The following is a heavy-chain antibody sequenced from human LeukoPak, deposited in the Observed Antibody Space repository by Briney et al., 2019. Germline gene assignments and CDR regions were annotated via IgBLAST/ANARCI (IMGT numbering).Heavy chain of an antibody. Sequence: SETLSLTCTVSGGSISSYCWSWIRQPPGKGLEWIGYIYYSGSTNYNPSLKSRVTISVDTSKNQFSLKLSSVTAADTAVYYRARDRCLQGYDYWGQGTLVTVSS. V-gene: IGHV4-59*01. D-gene: IGHD5-24*01. CDR1: GGSISSYC. J-gene: IGHJ4*02. CDR2: IYYSGST. CDR3: ARDRCLQGYDY.